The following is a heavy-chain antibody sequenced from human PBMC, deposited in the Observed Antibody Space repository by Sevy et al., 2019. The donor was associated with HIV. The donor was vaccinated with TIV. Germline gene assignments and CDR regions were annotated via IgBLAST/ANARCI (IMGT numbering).Heavy chain of an antibody. CDR1: GFTFSSYS. V-gene: IGHV3-21*01. CDR3: AREGVVAADY. Sequence: GGSLRLSCAASGFTFSSYSMNWVRQAPGKGLEWVSSISSSSSYIYYADSVKGRFTFSRDNAKNSLYLQLNSLRAEDTAVYYCAREGVVAADYWGQGTLVTVSS. J-gene: IGHJ4*02. CDR2: ISSSSSYI. D-gene: IGHD6-13*01.